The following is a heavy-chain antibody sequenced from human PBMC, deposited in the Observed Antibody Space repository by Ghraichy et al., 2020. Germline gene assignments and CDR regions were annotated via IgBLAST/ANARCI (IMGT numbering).Heavy chain of an antibody. Sequence: ASVKGSCKASGYTFTGYYMHWVRQAPGQGLEWMGWINPNSGGTNYAQKFQGWVTMTRDTSISTAYMELSRLRSDDTAVYYCARSGGSGSYVSWSRFDPWGQGTLVTVSS. CDR1: GYTFTGYY. CDR2: INPNSGGT. CDR3: ARSGGSGSYVSWSRFDP. D-gene: IGHD3-10*01. V-gene: IGHV1-2*04. J-gene: IGHJ5*02.